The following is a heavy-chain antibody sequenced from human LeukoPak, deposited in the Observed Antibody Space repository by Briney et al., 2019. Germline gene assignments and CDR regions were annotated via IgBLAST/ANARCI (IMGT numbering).Heavy chain of an antibody. V-gene: IGHV3-23*01. D-gene: IGHD1-26*01. CDR3: AKGGKWDVTPFDY. CDR2: ISGGGGST. Sequence: GGSLRLSCAASGFTFTSYSMNWVRQAPGKGLEWVSTISGGGGSTYYADSVKGRFTISRDNSKNTLCLQVNSLRAEDTAVYCCAKGGKWDVTPFDYWGQGTLVTVSS. J-gene: IGHJ4*02. CDR1: GFTFTSYS.